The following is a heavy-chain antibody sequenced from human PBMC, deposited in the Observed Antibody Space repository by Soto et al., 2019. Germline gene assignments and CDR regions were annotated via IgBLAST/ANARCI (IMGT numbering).Heavy chain of an antibody. CDR1: GSTFTSYD. D-gene: IGHD3-3*01. V-gene: IGHV1-8*01. Sequence: ASVKVSCKASGSTFTSYDINWVRQATGQGLEWMGWMNPNSGNTGYAQKFQGRVTMTRNTSISTAYMELSSLRSEDTAVYYCARGLRLRFLEWLYEGPYYYYGMDVWGQGTTVTVSS. J-gene: IGHJ6*02. CDR2: MNPNSGNT. CDR3: ARGLRLRFLEWLYEGPYYYYGMDV.